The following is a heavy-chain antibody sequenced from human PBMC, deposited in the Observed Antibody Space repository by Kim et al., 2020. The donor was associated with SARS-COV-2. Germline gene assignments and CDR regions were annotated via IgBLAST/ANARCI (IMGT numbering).Heavy chain of an antibody. Sequence: SETLSLTCTVSGGSISSYYWSWIRQPPGKGLEWISYIYYSCSTNYNPSLKSRVTISVDTSKNQFSLKLSSVTAADTAVYYCARAPGVTIFGVVSSFDIWGQGTMVTVSS. V-gene: IGHV4-59*01. CDR1: GGSISSYY. CDR2: IYYSCST. J-gene: IGHJ3*02. D-gene: IGHD3-3*01. CDR3: ARAPGVTIFGVVSSFDI.